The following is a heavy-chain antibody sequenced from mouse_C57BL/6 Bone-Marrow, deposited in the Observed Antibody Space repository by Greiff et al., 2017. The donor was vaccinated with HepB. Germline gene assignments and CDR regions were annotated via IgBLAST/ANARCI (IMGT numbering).Heavy chain of an antibody. CDR2: INPRSGNT. Sequence: VQLQQSGAELARPGASVKLSCKASGYTFTSYGISWVKQSTGQGLEWIGEINPRSGNTYYNEKFKGKATLTADKSSSTAYMELRSLTSEDSAVYFCARLGAWFAYWGQGTLVTVSA. D-gene: IGHD4-1*01. V-gene: IGHV1-81*01. J-gene: IGHJ3*01. CDR3: ARLGAWFAY. CDR1: GYTFTSYG.